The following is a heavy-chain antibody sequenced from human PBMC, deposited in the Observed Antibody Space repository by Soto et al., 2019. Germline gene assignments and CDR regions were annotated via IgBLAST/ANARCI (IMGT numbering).Heavy chain of an antibody. CDR3: ARDVGALDY. V-gene: IGHV1-3*01. CDR2: INAGNGNT. CDR1: GYTLTELS. D-gene: IGHD2-15*01. J-gene: IGHJ4*02. Sequence: ASVKVSCKVSGYTLTELSMHWVRQAPGQRLEWMGWINAGNGNTKYSQKFQGRVTITRDTSASTAYMELSSLRSEDTAVYYCARDVGALDYWGQGTPVTVSS.